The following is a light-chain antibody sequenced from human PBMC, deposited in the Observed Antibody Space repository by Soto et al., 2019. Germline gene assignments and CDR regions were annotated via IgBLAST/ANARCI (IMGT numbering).Light chain of an antibody. J-gene: IGLJ1*01. CDR3: SSYTCSSTLV. CDR2: EVS. Sequence: QSVLTQPASVSGSPGQSITISCTGTSSDVGGYNYVSWYQQHPGKAPKLIIYEVSNRPSGVSNRFSGSKSGNTASLTISGLQAEGETDYYCSSYTCSSTLVFGTGTKVTVL. V-gene: IGLV2-14*01. CDR1: SSDVGGYNY.